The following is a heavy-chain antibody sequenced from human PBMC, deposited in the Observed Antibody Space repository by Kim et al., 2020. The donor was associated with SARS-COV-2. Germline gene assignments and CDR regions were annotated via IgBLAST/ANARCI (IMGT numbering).Heavy chain of an antibody. CDR2: IYYSGST. CDR3: ASPPRPYYDSSGKFDY. Sequence: SETLSLTCTVSGGSISSSSYYWGWIRQPPGKGLEWIGSIYYSGSTYYNPSLKSRVTISVDTSKNQFSLKLSSVTAADTAVYYCASPPRPYYDSSGKFDYWGQGTLVTVSS. J-gene: IGHJ4*02. CDR1: GGSISSSSYY. V-gene: IGHV4-39*01. D-gene: IGHD3-22*01.